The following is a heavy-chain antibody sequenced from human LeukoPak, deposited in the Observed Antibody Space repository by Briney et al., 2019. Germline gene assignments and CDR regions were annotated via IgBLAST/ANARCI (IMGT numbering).Heavy chain of an antibody. CDR2: IYHSGST. Sequence: SETLSLTCTVSGYSISSGYYWGWIRQPPGKGLEWIGSIYHSGSTYYNPSLKSRVTISVDTSKNQFSLKLSSVTAADTAVYYCARGHRSTGYYYYMDVWGKGTTVTVSS. J-gene: IGHJ6*03. CDR1: GYSISSGYY. V-gene: IGHV4-38-2*02. D-gene: IGHD2-2*01. CDR3: ARGHRSTGYYYYMDV.